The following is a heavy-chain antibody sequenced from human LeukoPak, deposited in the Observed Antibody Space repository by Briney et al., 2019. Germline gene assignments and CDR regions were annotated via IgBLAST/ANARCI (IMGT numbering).Heavy chain of an antibody. CDR2: ISYDGSNK. CDR1: GFTFSSYG. D-gene: IGHD5-18*01. J-gene: IGHJ4*02. Sequence: AGGSLRLSCAASGFTFSSYGMHWVRQAPGKGLEWVAVISYDGSNKYYADSVKGRFTISRDNSKNTLYLQMNSLRAEDTAVYYCAKGWRDSYGFDYWGQGTLVTVSS. V-gene: IGHV3-30*18. CDR3: AKGWRDSYGFDY.